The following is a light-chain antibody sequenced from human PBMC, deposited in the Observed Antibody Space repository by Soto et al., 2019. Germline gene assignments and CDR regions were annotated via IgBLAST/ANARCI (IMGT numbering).Light chain of an antibody. CDR2: AAS. J-gene: IGKJ4*01. CDR1: QGIRHY. V-gene: IGKV1-6*01. Sequence: AIQMTQSPSSLSASVGDRVTITCRASQGIRHYLSWYQQKPVKAPKLLIYAASSLQSGVPSRLSGSGSCTDFTLTISSLQPEDFANYYCLQDYNFPLTFGGGTKVEIK. CDR3: LQDYNFPLT.